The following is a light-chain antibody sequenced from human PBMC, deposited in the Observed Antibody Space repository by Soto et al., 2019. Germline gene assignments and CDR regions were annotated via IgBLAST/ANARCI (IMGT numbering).Light chain of an antibody. V-gene: IGLV2-11*01. CDR1: RSDVGGYNY. Sequence: QSALTQPRSVSGSPGQSVTISCTGTRSDVGGYNYVSWYQQYAGKAPKVIIYDVSKRPSGVPDRFSGSKSGNAASLTISGLQAEDEADYYCCSYAGSYTWVFGGGTKVTVL. CDR3: CSYAGSYTWV. CDR2: DVS. J-gene: IGLJ3*02.